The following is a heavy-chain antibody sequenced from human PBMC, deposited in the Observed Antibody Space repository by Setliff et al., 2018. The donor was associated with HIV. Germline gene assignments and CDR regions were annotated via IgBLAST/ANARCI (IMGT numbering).Heavy chain of an antibody. D-gene: IGHD5-18*01. CDR3: AKSPNRYSPLDWFDP. Sequence: QAGGSLRLSCAASGFTFDDYAMHWVRQAPGKGLEWVSFITWNSDNIGYADSVKGRFTISRDNAKNSLYLQMNSLRSEDTALYYCAKSPNRYSPLDWFDPWGQGTLVTVSS. J-gene: IGHJ5*02. CDR2: ITWNSDNI. CDR1: GFTFDDYA. V-gene: IGHV3-9*01.